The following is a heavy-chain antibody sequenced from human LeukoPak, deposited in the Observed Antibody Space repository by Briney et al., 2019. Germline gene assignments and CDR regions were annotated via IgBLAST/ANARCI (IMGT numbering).Heavy chain of an antibody. J-gene: IGHJ4*02. Sequence: ASVKVSCKVSGYTFTDYYLHWVWQAPGQGLECMGWTNPNSGATQYTEKFQGRVTMTRDTSISTAYMELSRLTSDDTAMYYCARQPEYSSGWYPLDYWGQGTLVTVSS. V-gene: IGHV1-2*02. CDR2: TNPNSGAT. D-gene: IGHD6-19*01. CDR1: GYTFTDYY. CDR3: ARQPEYSSGWYPLDY.